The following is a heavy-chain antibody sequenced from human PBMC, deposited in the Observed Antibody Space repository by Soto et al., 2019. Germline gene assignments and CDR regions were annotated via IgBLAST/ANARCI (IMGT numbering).Heavy chain of an antibody. Sequence: PSETLSLTCSVSGGSISSYSWSWIRQPPGKGLEWIGYIYYSRSTNYNPSLKSRVTISVDTSKNQFSLKLSSVTAADTAVYYCARESIYYDSSGYYPTHFDYWGQGTLVTVS. D-gene: IGHD3-22*01. CDR3: ARESIYYDSSGYYPTHFDY. V-gene: IGHV4-59*01. CDR1: GGSISSYS. J-gene: IGHJ4*02. CDR2: IYYSRST.